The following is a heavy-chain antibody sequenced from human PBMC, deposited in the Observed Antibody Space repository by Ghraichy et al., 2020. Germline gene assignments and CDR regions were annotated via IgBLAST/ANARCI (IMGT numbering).Heavy chain of an antibody. J-gene: IGHJ4*02. V-gene: IGHV3-30*18. CDR3: AKGGSGSYSGQGFEY. CDR1: GFTFSSYG. Sequence: LSLTCAVSGFTFSSYGMHWVRQAPGKGLEWVTFISHDESYKEYADSVRGRFTISRDNSKNTLDLQMNSLRVEDTAMYYCAKGGSGSYSGQGFEYWGQGTLVTVSS. CDR2: ISHDESYK. D-gene: IGHD3-10*01.